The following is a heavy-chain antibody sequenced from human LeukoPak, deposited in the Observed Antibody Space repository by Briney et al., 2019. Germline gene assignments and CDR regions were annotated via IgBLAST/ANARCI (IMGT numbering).Heavy chain of an antibody. CDR2: ITYSGDT. Sequence: SETLSLTCTVTGDSIFTTRYHWGWIRQPPGTGLERIGSITYSGDTYENPSLESRVIISVDTSKNQFSLKLNSVTAADTAVYHCGRPRSAWFDAFDIWGQGTMVTVSS. J-gene: IGHJ3*02. D-gene: IGHD6-19*01. CDR3: GRPRSAWFDAFDI. CDR1: GDSIFTTRYH. V-gene: IGHV4-39*01.